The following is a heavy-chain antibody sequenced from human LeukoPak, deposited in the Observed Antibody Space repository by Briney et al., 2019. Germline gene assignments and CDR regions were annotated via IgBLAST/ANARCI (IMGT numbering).Heavy chain of an antibody. J-gene: IGHJ4*02. D-gene: IGHD1-26*01. CDR1: GFTFSNFW. CDR3: AKDLEWELPYYFDY. CDR2: IKQDETEK. V-gene: IGHV3-7*03. Sequence: PGGSLRLSCTASGFTFSNFWMGWVRQAPGKGLEWVANIKQDETEKFYLGSVKGRFTISRDNSKNTLYLQMNSLRAEDTAVYYCAKDLEWELPYYFDYWGQGTLVTVSS.